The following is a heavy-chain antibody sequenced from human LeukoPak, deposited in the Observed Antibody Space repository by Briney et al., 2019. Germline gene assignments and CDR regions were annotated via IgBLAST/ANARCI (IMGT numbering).Heavy chain of an antibody. D-gene: IGHD2-15*01. Sequence: GSLRLSCAASGFTFSNYWMSWVRQAPGKGLEWIGYIYYSGSTNYNPSLKSRVTISVDTSKNQFSLKLSSVTAADTAVYYCARGGASSRYFDYWGQGTLVTVSS. V-gene: IGHV4-59*01. J-gene: IGHJ4*02. CDR2: IYYSGST. CDR1: GFTFSNYW. CDR3: ARGGASSRYFDY.